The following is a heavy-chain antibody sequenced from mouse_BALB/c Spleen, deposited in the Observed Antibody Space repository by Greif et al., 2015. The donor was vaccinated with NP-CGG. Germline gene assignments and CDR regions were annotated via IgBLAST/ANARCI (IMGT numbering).Heavy chain of an antibody. Sequence: VQLQQSGAELVRSGASVKLSCTASGFNIKDYYMHWVKQRPEQGLEWIGWIDPENGDTEYAPKFQGKATMTADTSSNTAYLQLSSLTSEDTAVYYCNAGATRFAYWGQGTLVTVSA. CDR3: NAGATRFAY. J-gene: IGHJ3*01. CDR1: GFNIKDYY. D-gene: IGHD3-1*01. V-gene: IGHV14-4*02. CDR2: IDPENGDT.